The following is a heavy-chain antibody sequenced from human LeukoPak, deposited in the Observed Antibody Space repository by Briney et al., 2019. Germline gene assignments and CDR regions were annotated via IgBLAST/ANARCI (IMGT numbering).Heavy chain of an antibody. J-gene: IGHJ4*02. CDR3: ARRLHRNSENYFDY. CDR2: IYYSGST. CDR1: GGSITSYY. D-gene: IGHD4-23*01. Sequence: SISSTVSGGSITSYYWSWIRQPPGKGVEWIGYIYYSGSTDYNPSLKSRVTISVDTSKNQFSLRLSSVTATDTAVYYCARRLHRNSENYFDYWGQGTLVTVSS. V-gene: IGHV4-59*08.